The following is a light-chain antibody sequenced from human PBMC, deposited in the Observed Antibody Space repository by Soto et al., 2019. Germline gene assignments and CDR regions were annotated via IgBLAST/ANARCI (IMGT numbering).Light chain of an antibody. Sequence: DIQLTQSPSFLSASVGDRVTITCRASQGISSYLAWYQQKPGKAPKLLIYAASTLQSGVPSRFSGSGSGTEFTLTISSLQPEDFGTYYCQQLNSYRGFGPGTKVDIK. CDR2: AAS. CDR3: QQLNSYRG. J-gene: IGKJ3*01. V-gene: IGKV1-9*01. CDR1: QGISSY.